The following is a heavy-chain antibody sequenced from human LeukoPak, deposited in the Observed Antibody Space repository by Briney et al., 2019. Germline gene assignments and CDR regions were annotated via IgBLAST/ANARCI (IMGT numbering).Heavy chain of an antibody. CDR2: ISGSGGST. V-gene: IGHV3-23*01. D-gene: IGHD6-25*01. CDR1: GFTFSSYA. CDR3: AKDKGARLFDP. J-gene: IGHJ5*02. Sequence: GGSLRLSCAASGFTFSSYAMSWVRQAPGKGLEWVSAISGSGGSTYYADSVKGRFTISRDNAKNSLYLEMNSLRAEDTAAYYCAKDKGARLFDPWGQGTLVTVSS.